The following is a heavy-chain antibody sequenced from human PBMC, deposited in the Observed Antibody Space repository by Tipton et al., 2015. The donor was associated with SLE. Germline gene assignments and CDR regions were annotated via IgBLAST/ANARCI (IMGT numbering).Heavy chain of an antibody. J-gene: IGHJ6*03. CDR2: INHSGST. Sequence: TLSLTCAVYGGSFSGYYWSWIRQPPGKGLEWIGEINHSGSTNYNPSLKSRVTISVDTSKSQFSLKLSSVTAADTAVYYCARGGFIAYYYYYMDVWGKGTTVTVSS. CDR3: ARGGFIAYYYYYMDV. D-gene: IGHD3-16*02. V-gene: IGHV4-34*01. CDR1: GGSFSGYY.